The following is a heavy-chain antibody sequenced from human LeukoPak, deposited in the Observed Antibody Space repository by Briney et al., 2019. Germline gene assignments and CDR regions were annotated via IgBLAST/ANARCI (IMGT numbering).Heavy chain of an antibody. J-gene: IGHJ3*02. CDR2: INRGGDST. CDR1: GFTFDDYS. V-gene: IGHV3-43*01. CDR3: ASPEWLPDSIDI. D-gene: IGHD3-3*01. Sequence: PGGSLRLSCAASGFTFDDYSIHWVRQAPGKGLEWVSLINRGGDSTFYADSVKGRFTISRDNAKNSLYLQMNSLRAEDTAVYYCASPEWLPDSIDIWGQGTMVTVSS.